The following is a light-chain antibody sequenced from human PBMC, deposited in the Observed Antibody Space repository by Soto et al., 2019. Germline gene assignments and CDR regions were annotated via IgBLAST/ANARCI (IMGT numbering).Light chain of an antibody. CDR1: QDISSW. CDR2: AAY. J-gene: IGKJ2*01. CDR3: QEANNFPYT. V-gene: IGKV1D-12*01. Sequence: DIQMTQSPSSVSASVGDRVTITCRASQDISSWLAWYQQKPGKAPKLLIYAAYSLQSSVPSRFSGSGSGTDFTLTISSLQPEDFATYYCQEANNFPYTFGQGTKLEIK.